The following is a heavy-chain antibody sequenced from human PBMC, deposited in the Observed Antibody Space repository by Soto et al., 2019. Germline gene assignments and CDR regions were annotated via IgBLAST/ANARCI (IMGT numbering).Heavy chain of an antibody. Sequence: PGGSLRLSCAASGFTFSNAWMYWVRQAPGKGLEWVRRIKSKTDGGTTDYGAPVIGRFTISRDDSKNTLYLQMNSLKTEDTAVYYCTTDPDIRYYDSSAPYDAFDIWGQGTMVTVSS. CDR2: IKSKTDGGTT. CDR1: GFTFSNAW. J-gene: IGHJ3*02. D-gene: IGHD3-22*01. V-gene: IGHV3-15*07. CDR3: TTDPDIRYYDSSAPYDAFDI.